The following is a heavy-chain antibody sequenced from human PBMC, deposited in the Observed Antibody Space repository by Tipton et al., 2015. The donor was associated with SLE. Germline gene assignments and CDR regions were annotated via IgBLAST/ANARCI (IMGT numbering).Heavy chain of an antibody. Sequence: TLSLTCSVSGGSISSYYWSWIRQPPAKGLEWIGFIYYNGKTNYNSSLKSRVTISVDTSKSQFSLKLSSVTAADTAVYFCARHDAGGYFFDSWGQGSLVTVSS. CDR3: ARHDAGGYFFDS. D-gene: IGHD5-12*01. J-gene: IGHJ4*02. CDR1: GGSISSYY. V-gene: IGHV4-59*08. CDR2: IYYNGKT.